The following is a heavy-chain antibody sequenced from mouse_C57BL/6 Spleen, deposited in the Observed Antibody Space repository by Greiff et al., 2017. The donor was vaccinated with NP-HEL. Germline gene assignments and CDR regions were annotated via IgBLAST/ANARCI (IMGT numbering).Heavy chain of an antibody. J-gene: IGHJ3*01. CDR2: ISSGSSTI. Sequence: EVKLVESGGGLVKPGGSLKLSCAASGFTFSDYGMHWVRQAPEKGLEWVAYISSGSSTIYYADTVTGRFTISSDNAKNTLFLQMTSLRAEDTAMYYCATYDYDGPWFAYWGQGTLVTVSA. V-gene: IGHV5-17*01. CDR3: ATYDYDGPWFAY. D-gene: IGHD2-4*01. CDR1: GFTFSDYG.